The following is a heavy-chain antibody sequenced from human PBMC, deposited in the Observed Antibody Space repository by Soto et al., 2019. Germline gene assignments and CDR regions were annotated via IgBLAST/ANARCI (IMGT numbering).Heavy chain of an antibody. CDR2: INPNSGGT. V-gene: IGHV1-2*04. CDR1: GYTFTGYY. D-gene: IGHD4-4*01. Sequence: ASVKVSCKASGYTFTGYYMHWVRQAPGQGLEWMGWINPNSGGTNYAQKFQGWVTMTRDTSISTAYMELSRLRSDDTAVYYCARVRISPPPLTVTTPYGFFSGMDVWGQGTTVTVSS. CDR3: ARVRISPPPLTVTTPYGFFSGMDV. J-gene: IGHJ6*02.